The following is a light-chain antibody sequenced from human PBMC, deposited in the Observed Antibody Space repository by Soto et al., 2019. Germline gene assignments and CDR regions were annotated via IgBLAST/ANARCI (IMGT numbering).Light chain of an antibody. V-gene: IGLV2-8*01. CDR2: EVY. CDR1: SSDVGGYNY. CDR3: SSYAASDSFVV. Sequence: QSALTQPPSASGSPGQSVTISCTGTSSDVGGYNYVSWYQHHPDKAPKLIIYEVYKRPSGVPDRFSGSKSGNTASLTVSGLQAEDEAEYYCSSYAASDSFVVFGGGTKLTGL. J-gene: IGLJ2*01.